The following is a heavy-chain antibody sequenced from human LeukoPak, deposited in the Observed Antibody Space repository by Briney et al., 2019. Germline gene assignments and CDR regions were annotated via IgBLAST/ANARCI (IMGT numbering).Heavy chain of an antibody. V-gene: IGHV4-34*01. J-gene: IGHJ4*02. D-gene: IGHD3-10*01. Sequence: SETLSLTCAVYGGSFSDYYWSWIRQSPGQGLEWIGEINHSGSTNYNPSLKSRVTISVDTSKNQFSLKLSSVTAADTTIYYCARHASSSYYSPFDYWGRGTLVTVSS. CDR1: GGSFSDYY. CDR2: INHSGST. CDR3: ARHASSSYYSPFDY.